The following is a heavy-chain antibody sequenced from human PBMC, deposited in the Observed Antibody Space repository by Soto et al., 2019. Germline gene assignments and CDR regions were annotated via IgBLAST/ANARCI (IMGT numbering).Heavy chain of an antibody. CDR2: ISYDGSNK. J-gene: IGHJ2*01. CDR1: GFTFSSYA. V-gene: IGHV3-30-3*01. D-gene: IGHD5-18*01. Sequence: QVQLVESGGGVVQPGRSLRLSCAASGFTFSSYAMHWVRQAPGKGLEWVAVISYDGSNKYYADSVKGRFTISRDNSKNTPYLQMNSQRAEDTAVYYCARDPLWGTAMVLWYFDLWGRGTLVTVSS. CDR3: ARDPLWGTAMVLWYFDL.